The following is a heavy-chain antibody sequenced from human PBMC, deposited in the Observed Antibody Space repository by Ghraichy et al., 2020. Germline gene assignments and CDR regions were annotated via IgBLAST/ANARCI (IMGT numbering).Heavy chain of an antibody. CDR1: GFTFSNYA. CDR2: ITGTGAGR. CDR3: TRGGGGAWFDP. J-gene: IGHJ5*02. V-gene: IGHV3-23*01. Sequence: GGSLRLSCVASGFTFSNYAMSWVRQAPGKGLEWISTITGTGAGRNYPDSVKGRLTISRDNFKNTLYLQMNGLRADDTAVYYCTRGGGGAWFDPWGQGTLVTVSS. D-gene: IGHD3-16*01.